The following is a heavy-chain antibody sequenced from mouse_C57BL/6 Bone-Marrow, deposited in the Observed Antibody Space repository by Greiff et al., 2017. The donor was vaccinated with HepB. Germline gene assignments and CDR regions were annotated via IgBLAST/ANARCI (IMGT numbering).Heavy chain of an antibody. D-gene: IGHD2-1*01. CDR2: IYPGGGYT. CDR3: ARGDGNSHFDY. Sequence: QVQLQQSGAELVRPGPSVKMSCKASGYTFTNYWIGWAKQRPGHGLEWIGDIYPGGGYTNYNEKFKGKATLTADKSSSTAYMQFSSLTSEDSAIYYCARGDGNSHFDYWGQGTTLTVSS. V-gene: IGHV1-63*01. J-gene: IGHJ2*01. CDR1: GYTFTNYW.